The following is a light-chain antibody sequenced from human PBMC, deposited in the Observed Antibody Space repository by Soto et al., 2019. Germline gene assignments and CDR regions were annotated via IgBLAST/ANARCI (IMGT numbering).Light chain of an antibody. CDR2: DAS. V-gene: IGKV1D-13*01. CDR3: QQFYYYPIT. J-gene: IGKJ5*01. CDR1: QGVSSA. Sequence: AIQLTQSPSSLSASVGDRVTITCRASQGVSSALAWYQHKPGKAPKLLIYDASSLESGVPSRFSGSGSGTDFTLTITSLQPEDFATYYCQQFYYYPITFGQGIRLEIK.